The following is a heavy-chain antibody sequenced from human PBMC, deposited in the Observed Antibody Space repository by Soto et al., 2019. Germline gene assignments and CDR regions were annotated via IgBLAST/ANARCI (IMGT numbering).Heavy chain of an antibody. CDR2: IESDGINK. Sequence: QAHLVESGGGVVQPGRSLRLSCAASGFTFSSHGMHWVRQAPGKGLEWVAVIESDGINKFYEDSVKGRFTISRDNFRNTVCVQMDSPRVEDTAFYYCVRDDLYDDNGFDMWGQGTMVAVSS. CDR3: VRDDLYDDNGFDM. D-gene: IGHD3-22*01. J-gene: IGHJ3*02. V-gene: IGHV3-33*01. CDR1: GFTFSSHG.